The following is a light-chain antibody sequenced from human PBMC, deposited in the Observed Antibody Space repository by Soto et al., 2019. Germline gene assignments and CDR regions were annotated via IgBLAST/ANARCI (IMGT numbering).Light chain of an antibody. Sequence: EIVLTQSPATLSLSPGERAPLSCRASQSVSSYLAWYQQKPGQAPRLLIYDASNRATGIPARFSGSGSGTDFTLTISSLEPEDLAVYYCQQRSNWPPITFGQGTRLEIK. CDR1: QSVSSY. CDR2: DAS. CDR3: QQRSNWPPIT. V-gene: IGKV3-11*01. J-gene: IGKJ5*01.